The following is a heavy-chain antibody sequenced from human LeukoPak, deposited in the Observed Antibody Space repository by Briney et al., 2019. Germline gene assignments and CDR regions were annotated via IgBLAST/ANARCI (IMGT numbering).Heavy chain of an antibody. D-gene: IGHD3-10*01. V-gene: IGHV4-30-2*01. J-gene: IGHJ6*02. CDR3: ARSPITLVRGAIYTMDV. CDR2: FYHSGST. CDR1: GGSISSGGYS. Sequence: SETLSLTCAVSGGSISSGGYSWGGIRRPPGRGREGFGYFYHSGSTYYNPSLKSRVTISVDRSKNQFSLKLSSVTAADTAVYYCARSPITLVRGAIYTMDVWGQGTTVTVSS.